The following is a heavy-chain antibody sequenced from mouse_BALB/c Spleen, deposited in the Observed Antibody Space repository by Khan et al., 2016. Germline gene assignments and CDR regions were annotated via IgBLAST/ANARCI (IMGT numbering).Heavy chain of an antibody. CDR2: ISSGGNYT. V-gene: IGHV5-6-4*01. CDR1: GFTISSYT. Sequence: EVELVESGGGLVKPGGSLTLSCAASGFTISSYTMSWVRKTPEKRLEWVATISSGGNYTYYPDTVKGRSIISRDNAKHTLYLQMSSLKSEDTARYYCTRDSAGGFAYWGQGTLVTVSA. CDR3: TRDSAGGFAY. J-gene: IGHJ3*01.